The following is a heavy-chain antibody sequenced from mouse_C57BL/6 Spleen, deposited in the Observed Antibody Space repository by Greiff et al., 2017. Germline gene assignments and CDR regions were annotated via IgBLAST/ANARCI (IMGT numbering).Heavy chain of an antibody. V-gene: IGHV3-6*01. CDR1: GYSITSGYY. CDR3: ARENYYGSSSLDY. J-gene: IGHJ2*01. CDR2: ISYDGSN. Sequence: EVKLMESGPGLVKPSQSLSLTCSVTGYSITSGYYWNWIRQFPGNKLEWMGYISYDGSNNYNPSLNNRISITRDTSKNQFFLKLNSVTPEDTATYYSARENYYGSSSLDYWGQGTTLTVSS. D-gene: IGHD1-1*01.